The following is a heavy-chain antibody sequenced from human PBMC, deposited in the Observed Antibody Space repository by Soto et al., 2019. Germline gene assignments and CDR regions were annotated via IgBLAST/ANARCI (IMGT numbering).Heavy chain of an antibody. J-gene: IGHJ4*02. CDR3: ARGPPIVGNTTPLDS. CDR1: GGSITNSNW. Sequence: SETLSLTCTVSGGSITNSNWWSWVRLPPAKGLEWIGDIYHAGSTKYNPSLERRVTMSVDTSNNQFALTLTSVTAADTAVYFCARGPPIVGNTTPLDSWGQGSLVTVSS. D-gene: IGHD2-21*01. CDR2: IYHAGST. V-gene: IGHV4-4*02.